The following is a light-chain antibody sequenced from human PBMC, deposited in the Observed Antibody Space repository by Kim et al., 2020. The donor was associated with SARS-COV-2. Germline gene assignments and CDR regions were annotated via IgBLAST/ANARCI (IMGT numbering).Light chain of an antibody. CDR3: CSYTTTSTYV. CDR2: DVT. Sequence: QSALTQPASVSGSPGQSITISCTGTSSDVGGFNYVSWFQQHPGKAPKLMIYDVTKRPSGVSTRFSGSKSDNTASLTISGLQAEDEADYYCCSYTTTSTYVFGTGTKVTVL. CDR1: SSDVGGFNY. V-gene: IGLV2-14*01. J-gene: IGLJ1*01.